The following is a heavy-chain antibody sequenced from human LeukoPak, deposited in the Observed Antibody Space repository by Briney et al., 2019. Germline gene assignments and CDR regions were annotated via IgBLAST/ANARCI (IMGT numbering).Heavy chain of an antibody. CDR3: ARVWGSVDY. V-gene: IGHV1-8*01. CDR1: GYTFISYD. CDR2: VNPNSGNT. Sequence: GASVKVSCKASGYTFISYDINWVRQAAGQGLEWMGWVNPNSGNTGYAQKFQGRITITRNTSISTAYMELRSLRSEDTAVYYCARVWGSVDYWGQGTLVTVS. D-gene: IGHD7-27*01. J-gene: IGHJ4*02.